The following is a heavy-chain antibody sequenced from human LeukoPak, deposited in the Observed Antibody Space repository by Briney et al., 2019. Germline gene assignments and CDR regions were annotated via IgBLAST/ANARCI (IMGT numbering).Heavy chain of an antibody. Sequence: SETLSLTCTVSGGSISSTTYYWGWIRQAPGKGLEWIGTINYSGSTYYTPSLKSRVTMSVDTSKNQFSLELSSVTAADTAVYYCARDFGKSLSYYYYMDVWGKGTTVTVSS. V-gene: IGHV4-39*07. CDR1: GGSISSTTYY. CDR2: INYSGST. J-gene: IGHJ6*03. CDR3: ARDFGKSLSYYYYMDV. D-gene: IGHD3-10*01.